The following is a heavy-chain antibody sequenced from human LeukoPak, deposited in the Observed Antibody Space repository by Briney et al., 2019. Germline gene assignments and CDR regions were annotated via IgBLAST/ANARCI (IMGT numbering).Heavy chain of an antibody. CDR1: GYTFTSYG. CDR2: ISAYNGNT. D-gene: IGHD2-2*01. J-gene: IGHJ3*02. CDR3: ARDAHIVVVPAALRADAFDI. Sequence: ASVKVSCKASGYTFTSYGISWVRQAPGQGLEWMGWISAYNGNTNYAQKLQGRVTMTTDTSTSTAYMELRSLRSDDTAVYYCARDAHIVVVPAALRADAFDIWGQGTMVTVSS. V-gene: IGHV1-18*01.